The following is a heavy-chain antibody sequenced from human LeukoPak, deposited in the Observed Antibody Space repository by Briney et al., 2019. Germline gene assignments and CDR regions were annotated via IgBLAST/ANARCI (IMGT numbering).Heavy chain of an antibody. Sequence: WASVKVSCKASGGTFSSYAISWVRQAPGQGLEWMGGIIPIFGTANYAQKFQGRVTITADESTSTAYMELSSLRSEDTAVYYCARGPHMITFGGALGCWGQGTLVTVSS. CDR1: GGTFSSYA. CDR2: IIPIFGTA. D-gene: IGHD3-16*01. J-gene: IGHJ4*02. V-gene: IGHV1-69*13. CDR3: ARGPHMITFGGALGC.